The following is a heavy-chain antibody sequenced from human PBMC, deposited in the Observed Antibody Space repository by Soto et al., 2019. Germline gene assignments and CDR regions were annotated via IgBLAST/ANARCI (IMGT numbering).Heavy chain of an antibody. CDR1: GFTFSSYW. V-gene: IGHV3-7*01. CDR2: IKQDGSEK. D-gene: IGHD3-9*01. CDR3: AREDYDILTGYPKPIDY. J-gene: IGHJ4*02. Sequence: EVQLVESGGGLVQPGGSLRLSCAASGFTFSSYWMSWVRQAPGKGLEWVANIKQDGSEKYYVDSVKGRFTISRDNAKNSLYLQMNSLRAEDTAVYYCAREDYDILTGYPKPIDYWGQGTLVTFSS.